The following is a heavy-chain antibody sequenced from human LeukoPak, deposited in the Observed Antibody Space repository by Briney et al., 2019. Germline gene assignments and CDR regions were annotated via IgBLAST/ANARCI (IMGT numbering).Heavy chain of an antibody. CDR1: GFTFSSYS. D-gene: IGHD3-10*01. J-gene: IGHJ4*02. Sequence: GGSLRLSCAASGFTFSSYSMNWVRQAPGKGLEWVSSINSSSSYIYYADSVKGRFTISRDNAKNSLYLQMNSLRAEDTAVYYCARLRRPRTYYYGSGSPDYWGQGTLVTVSS. CDR3: ARLRRPRTYYYGSGSPDY. V-gene: IGHV3-21*01. CDR2: INSSSSYI.